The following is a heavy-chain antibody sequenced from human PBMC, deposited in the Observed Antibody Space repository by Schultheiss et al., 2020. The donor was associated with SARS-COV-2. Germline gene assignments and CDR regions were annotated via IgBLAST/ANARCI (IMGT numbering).Heavy chain of an antibody. CDR1: GFTFSSYG. CDR2: ISYDGSNK. J-gene: IGHJ6*02. V-gene: IGHV3-30*18. Sequence: GGSLRLSCAASGFTFSSYGMHWVRQAPGKGLEWVAVISYDGSNKYYADSVKGRFTISRDNSKNTLYLQMNSLRAEDTAVYYCAKIYVTTPRYYYYGMDVWCQGTTVTGSS. CDR3: AKIYVTTPRYYYYGMDV. D-gene: IGHD4-17*01.